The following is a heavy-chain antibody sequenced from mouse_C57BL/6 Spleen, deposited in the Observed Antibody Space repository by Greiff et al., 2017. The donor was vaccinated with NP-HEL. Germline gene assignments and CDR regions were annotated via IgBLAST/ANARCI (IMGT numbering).Heavy chain of an antibody. V-gene: IGHV1-26*01. D-gene: IGHD1-1*01. CDR1: GYTFTDYY. Sequence: VQLKASGPELVKPGASVKISCKASGYTFTDYYMNWVKQSHGKSLEWIGDINPNNGGTSYNQKFKGKATLTVDKSSSTAYMELRSLTSEDSAVYYCTYGSSYRYYFDYWGQGTTLTVSS. CDR3: TYGSSYRYYFDY. CDR2: INPNNGGT. J-gene: IGHJ2*01.